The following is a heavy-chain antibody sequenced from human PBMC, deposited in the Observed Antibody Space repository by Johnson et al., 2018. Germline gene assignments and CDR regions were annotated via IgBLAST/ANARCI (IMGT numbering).Heavy chain of an antibody. D-gene: IGHD1-1*01. CDR2: IYYRGST. Sequence: QVQLRESGPGLVKPSETLSLTCTVSGDSMISYYWSGIRQPPGRGLEWIGYIYYRGSTNYNPSLKSRVTISVDTSKNQLSLKRSSVPAADTAVYYCARGRVQWNFWGQGTMVTVSS. CDR3: ARGRVQWNF. J-gene: IGHJ3*01. CDR1: GDSMISYY. V-gene: IGHV4-59*01.